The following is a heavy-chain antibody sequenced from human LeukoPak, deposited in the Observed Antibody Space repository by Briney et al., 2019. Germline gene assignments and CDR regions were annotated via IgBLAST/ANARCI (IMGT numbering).Heavy chain of an antibody. CDR1: GFTFSSYG. D-gene: IGHD2-2*01. CDR3: AKAGPTYCSSTSCHYYYGMDV. V-gene: IGHV3-30*18. J-gene: IGHJ6*02. CDR2: ISYDGSNK. Sequence: PGGSLRLSCAASGFTFSSYGMHWVRQAPGKGLEWVAVISYDGSNKYYADSVKGRFTISRDNSKNTLYLQMNSLRAEDTAVYYCAKAGPTYCSSTSCHYYYGMDVWGQGTTVTVSS.